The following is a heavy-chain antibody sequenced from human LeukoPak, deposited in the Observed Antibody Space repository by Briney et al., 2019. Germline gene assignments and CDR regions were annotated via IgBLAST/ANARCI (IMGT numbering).Heavy chain of an antibody. J-gene: IGHJ4*02. CDR1: GYSFTSYW. CDR2: IYPGGSDT. Sequence: GESLKISCKGSGYSFTSYWIAWVRQMPGKGLEWMGIIYPGGSDTRYSPSFQGQATISADKSISIAYLQWSSLKASDTAMYYCTRRVGSSGYSDYWGQGTLVTVSS. D-gene: IGHD3-22*01. V-gene: IGHV5-51*01. CDR3: TRRVGSSGYSDY.